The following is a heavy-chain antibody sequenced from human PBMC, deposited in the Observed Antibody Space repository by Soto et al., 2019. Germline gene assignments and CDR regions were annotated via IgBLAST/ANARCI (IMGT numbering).Heavy chain of an antibody. CDR3: AREDILGTRSFDY. V-gene: IGHV3-48*03. J-gene: IGHJ4*02. Sequence: EVQLVESGGGLVQPGGSLRLSCAASGFTFSSYEMNWVRQAPGKGLEWVSYISSNSATIYDTDSGRGRFTISRDNAKNSLYLQMNSLRDEDTAVYYCAREDILGTRSFDYWGQGTLVTVSS. CDR2: ISSNSATI. D-gene: IGHD1-26*01. CDR1: GFTFSSYE.